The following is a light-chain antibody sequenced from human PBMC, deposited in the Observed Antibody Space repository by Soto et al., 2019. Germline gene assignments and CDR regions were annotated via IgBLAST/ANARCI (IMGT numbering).Light chain of an antibody. V-gene: IGKV3-20*01. CDR3: QQYGSSPPWT. Sequence: EIVLTQSPGTLSLSPGERATLSCSASQSVSSSYLAWYQQKPGQAPRLLIYGASSRATGIPDRFSGSGSGTDSTLTISRLEPEDFAVYYCQQYGSSPPWTFGQGTKVEIK. J-gene: IGKJ1*01. CDR1: QSVSSSY. CDR2: GAS.